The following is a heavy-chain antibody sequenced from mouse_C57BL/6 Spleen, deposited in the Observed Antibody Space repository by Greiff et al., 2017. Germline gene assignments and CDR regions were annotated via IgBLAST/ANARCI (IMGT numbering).Heavy chain of an antibody. Sequence: VQLQQSGPELVKPGASVKISCKASGYTFTDYYMNWVKQSHGKSLEWIGDINPNNGGTSYNQKFKGKATLTVDKSSSTAYMELRSLTSEDSAVYYCARKGRLRQDYYAMDYWGQGTSVTVSS. J-gene: IGHJ4*01. V-gene: IGHV1-26*01. CDR3: ARKGRLRQDYYAMDY. CDR1: GYTFTDYY. D-gene: IGHD2-4*01. CDR2: INPNNGGT.